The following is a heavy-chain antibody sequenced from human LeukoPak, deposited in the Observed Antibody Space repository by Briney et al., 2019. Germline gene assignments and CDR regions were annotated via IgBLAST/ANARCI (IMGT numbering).Heavy chain of an antibody. CDR1: GGSISSYY. Sequence: SETLSLTCTVSGGSISSYYWSWIRQPPGKGLEWIGYIFYSGSTNYNPSLKSRVTISVDTSKNQFSLKLSSVTAADTAVYYCARLGYGSGSYELSNYYYYYMDVWGKGTTVTISS. D-gene: IGHD3-10*01. CDR3: ARLGYGSGSYELSNYYYYYMDV. J-gene: IGHJ6*03. V-gene: IGHV4-59*01. CDR2: IFYSGST.